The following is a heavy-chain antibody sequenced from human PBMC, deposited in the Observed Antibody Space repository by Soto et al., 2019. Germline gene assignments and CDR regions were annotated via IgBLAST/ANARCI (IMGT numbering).Heavy chain of an antibody. D-gene: IGHD2-21*01. V-gene: IGHV4-38-2*02. J-gene: IGHJ5*02. Sequence: SETLSLTCVVSSYSISSDFFWAWIRQPPGKGLEWVGSIYHTGDTHYNPSLRSQVSMSVDTSKNHFSLRLTYLTAAATDVYFCARDTNSMDLWGQGILVTVSS. CDR1: SYSISSDFF. CDR2: IYHTGDT. CDR3: ARDTNSMDL.